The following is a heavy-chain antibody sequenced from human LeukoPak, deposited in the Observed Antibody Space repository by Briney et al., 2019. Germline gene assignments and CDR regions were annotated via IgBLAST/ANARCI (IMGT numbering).Heavy chain of an antibody. V-gene: IGHV1-2*02. Sequence: ASVKVSCKASGYTFTGYYMHWVRQAPGQGLEWMGWINPNSGGTNYAQKFQGRVTMTRDTSISTAYMELSRLRSDDTAVYYCARGPVYYNDYDYHYMDVWGKGTTVTVSS. J-gene: IGHJ6*03. CDR1: GYTFTGYY. D-gene: IGHD4/OR15-4a*01. CDR2: INPNSGGT. CDR3: ARGPVYYNDYDYHYMDV.